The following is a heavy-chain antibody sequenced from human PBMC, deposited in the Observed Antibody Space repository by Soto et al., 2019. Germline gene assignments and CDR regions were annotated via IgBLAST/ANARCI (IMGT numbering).Heavy chain of an antibody. CDR2: INHSGST. CDR3: ARGPPPYSSSYPWFDP. J-gene: IGHJ5*02. D-gene: IGHD6-6*01. V-gene: IGHV4-34*01. CDR1: GGSFSGYY. Sequence: QVQLQQWGAVLLKPSETLSLTCAVYGGSFSGYYWSWIRQPPGKGLEWIGEINHSGSTNYNPSLKSRVTISVDTSKKQFSLKLSSVNAADTAVYYCARGPPPYSSSYPWFDPWGQGTLVTVSS.